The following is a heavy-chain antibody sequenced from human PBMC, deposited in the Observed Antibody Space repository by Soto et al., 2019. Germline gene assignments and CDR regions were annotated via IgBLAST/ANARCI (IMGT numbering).Heavy chain of an antibody. J-gene: IGHJ5*02. CDR1: GYTFTSYG. D-gene: IGHD3-10*01. CDR3: ARDETKWSYYYGSGSPNWFDP. V-gene: IGHV1-18*01. CDR2: ISAYNGNT. Sequence: ASVKVSCKASGYTFTSYGISWVRQAPGQGLEWMGWISAYNGNTNYAQKLQGRVTMTTDTSTSTAYMELRSLRSDDTAVYYCARDETKWSYYYGSGSPNWFDPWGQGTLVTVSS.